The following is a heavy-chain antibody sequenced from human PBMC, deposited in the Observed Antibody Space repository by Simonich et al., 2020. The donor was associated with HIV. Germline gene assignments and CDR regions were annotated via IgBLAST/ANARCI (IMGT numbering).Heavy chain of an antibody. CDR1: GGSFSGYY. CDR3: ARRHPTTVTTPYFDY. V-gene: IGHV4-34*01. J-gene: IGHJ4*02. D-gene: IGHD4-17*01. CDR2: INHSGST. Sequence: QVQLQQWGAGLLKPSETLSLTCAVYGGSFSGYYWSWIRPPPGQGLEGIGEINHSGSTNDNPSPKSRVTISVDTSKNQFSLKLSSVTAADTAVYYCARRHPTTVTTPYFDYWGQGTLVTVSS.